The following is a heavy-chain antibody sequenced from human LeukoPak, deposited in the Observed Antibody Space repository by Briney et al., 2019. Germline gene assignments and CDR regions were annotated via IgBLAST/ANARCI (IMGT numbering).Heavy chain of an antibody. J-gene: IGHJ5*02. CDR2: VYYSGST. CDR3: ARRDYAAWFDP. CDR1: GDSITSGAFY. D-gene: IGHD4/OR15-4a*01. V-gene: IGHV4-39*01. Sequence: PSETLSLTCNVSGDSITSGAFYWAWIRQSPGKGLEWIGNVYYSGSTQYNPSLRGRVSISMDKTKNQFSLNLNSVSVTDTAIYYCARRDYAAWFDPWGQGTLVTVSS.